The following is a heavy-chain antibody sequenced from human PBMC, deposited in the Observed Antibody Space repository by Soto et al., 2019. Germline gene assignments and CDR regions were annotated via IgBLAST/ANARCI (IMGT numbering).Heavy chain of an antibody. D-gene: IGHD3-22*01. Sequence: QVQLLQSGGEVKKPGASVKVSCKASGYTFTSYGISWVRQAPGQGLEWMGWISAYNGNTNYAQKIQGRVTMTTETTMSTAYVELRGLTSDDTAVYYCERDQYYYETSGYYHIDYWGQGSLVTVSS. CDR3: ERDQYYYETSGYYHIDY. CDR2: ISAYNGNT. V-gene: IGHV1-18*04. CDR1: GYTFTSYG. J-gene: IGHJ4*02.